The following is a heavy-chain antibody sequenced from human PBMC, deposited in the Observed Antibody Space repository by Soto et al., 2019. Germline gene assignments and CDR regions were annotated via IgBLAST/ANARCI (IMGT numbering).Heavy chain of an antibody. D-gene: IGHD3-10*01. CDR2: ISSSGSTI. J-gene: IGHJ3*02. V-gene: IGHV3-11*01. CDR3: ATLLWFGSYDAFDI. Sequence: PGGSLRLSCAASGFTFSDYYMSWIRQAPGKGLEWVSYISSSGSTIYYADSVKGRFTISRDNAKNSLYLQMNSLRAEDTAVYYCATLLWFGSYDAFDIWGQGTMVTVSS. CDR1: GFTFSDYY.